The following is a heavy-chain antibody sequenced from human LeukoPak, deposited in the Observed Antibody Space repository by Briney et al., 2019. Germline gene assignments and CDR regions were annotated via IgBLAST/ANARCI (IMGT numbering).Heavy chain of an antibody. V-gene: IGHV3-30-3*01. Sequence: PGGSLRLSCAASGFTFSSYAMHWVRQAPGKGLEWVAVISYDGSNKYYADSVKGRFTISRDNSKNTLYLQMNSLRAEDTAVYYCARGASSGSYFLYNWFDPWGQGTLVTVSS. D-gene: IGHD1-26*01. CDR3: ARGASSGSYFLYNWFDP. CDR2: ISYDGSNK. J-gene: IGHJ5*02. CDR1: GFTFSSYA.